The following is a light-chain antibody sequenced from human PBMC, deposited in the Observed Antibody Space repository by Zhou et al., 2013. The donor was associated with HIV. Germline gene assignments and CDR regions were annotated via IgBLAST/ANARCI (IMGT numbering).Light chain of an antibody. CDR3: QKYNSAPRT. Sequence: DIQMTQSPSSLSASVGDRVTITCRASQGIGYSLAWYQQKPGEVPKLLIYNAYTLLSGVPSRFSGMGSGTDFTLTISSLQPEDVATYYCQKYNSAPRTFGQGTKVAIK. CDR1: QGIGYS. J-gene: IGKJ1*01. V-gene: IGKV1-27*01. CDR2: NAY.